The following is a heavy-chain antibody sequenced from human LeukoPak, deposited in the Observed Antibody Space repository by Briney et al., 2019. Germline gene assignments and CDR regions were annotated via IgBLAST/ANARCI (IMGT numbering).Heavy chain of an antibody. V-gene: IGHV4-30-2*01. Sequence: SETLSLTCTVSGGSISSGGYYWSWIRQPPGKGLEWIGYIYHSGSTNYNPSLKSRVTISVDKSKNQFCLKLSSVTAADTAVYYCAATADEYCSSTSCSFDPWGQGTLVTVSS. CDR1: GGSISSGGYY. D-gene: IGHD2-2*01. CDR3: AATADEYCSSTSCSFDP. J-gene: IGHJ5*02. CDR2: IYHSGST.